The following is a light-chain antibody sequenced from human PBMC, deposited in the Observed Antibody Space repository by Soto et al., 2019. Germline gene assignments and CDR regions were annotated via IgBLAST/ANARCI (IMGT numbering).Light chain of an antibody. CDR3: QSYDSSLSVSYV. V-gene: IGLV1-40*01. CDR1: SSNIGAGYD. J-gene: IGLJ1*01. CDR2: GNK. Sequence: QSVLTQPPSVSGAPGQRVAISCTGSSSNIGAGYDVHWYQQRPGTAPKLLIYGNKNRPSGVPDRFSGSKSGTSASLAITGLQAEDEADYYCQSYDSSLSVSYVFGTGTKVTV.